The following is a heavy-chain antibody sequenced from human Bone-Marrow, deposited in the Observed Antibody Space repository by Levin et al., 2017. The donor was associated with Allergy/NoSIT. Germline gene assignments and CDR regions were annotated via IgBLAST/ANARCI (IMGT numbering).Heavy chain of an antibody. CDR1: GFTFSSYG. Sequence: GGSLRLSCAASGFTFSSYGIHWVRQAPGKGLEWVAVISYDGSDKYYADSVQGRFTISRDNSKNTLFLQMNSLRPEDTAVYYCAKADRYYDSSGYYHINYFGMDVWGQGTTVTVSS. CDR2: ISYDGSDK. CDR3: AKADRYYDSSGYYHINYFGMDV. D-gene: IGHD3-22*01. V-gene: IGHV3-30*18. J-gene: IGHJ6*02.